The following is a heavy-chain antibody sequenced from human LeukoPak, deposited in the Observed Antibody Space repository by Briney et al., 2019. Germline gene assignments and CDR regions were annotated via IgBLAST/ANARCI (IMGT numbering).Heavy chain of an antibody. V-gene: IGHV1-2*06. CDR2: INPNNGDS. CDR1: GYTFTGYY. CDR3: ARVVDTAMVLVLYYFDY. J-gene: IGHJ4*02. Sequence: ASVKVSCKAFGYTFTGYYVHWVRQAPGQGLEWMGRINPNNGDSNFAQKFQGRVTMTRDTSIGTVYMDLSRLRSDDTAVYYCARVVDTAMVLVLYYFDYWGQGTLVTVSS. D-gene: IGHD5-18*01.